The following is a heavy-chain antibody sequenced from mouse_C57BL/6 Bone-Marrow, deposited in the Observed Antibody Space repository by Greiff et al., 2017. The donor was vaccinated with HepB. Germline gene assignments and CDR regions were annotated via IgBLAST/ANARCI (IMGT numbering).Heavy chain of an antibody. Sequence: QVQLQQSGPELARPWASVKISCQAFYTFSRRVHFAIRDTNYWMQWVKQRPGQGLEWIGAIYPGNGDTSYNQKFKGKATFTADTSSNTAYMQLSSLTTEDSAIYYCARVGLNYYESAPGAYWGQGTLVTVSA. CDR1: YTFSRRVH. CDR2: GQGLEWIG. J-gene: IGHJ3*01. CDR3: TEDSAIYYCARVGLNYYESAPGAY. V-gene: IGHV1-87*01. D-gene: IGHD1-1*01.